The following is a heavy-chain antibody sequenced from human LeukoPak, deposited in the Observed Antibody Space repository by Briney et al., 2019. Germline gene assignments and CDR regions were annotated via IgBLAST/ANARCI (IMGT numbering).Heavy chain of an antibody. CDR3: VRSAFLTTEFYFDY. CDR1: GFTFSSYA. D-gene: IGHD4-11*01. Sequence: GRSLRLSCAASGFTFSSYAMHWVRQAPGKGLEWVAIISYDGSDKYYADSVRGRFTISRDNSKNTLYLQMRTLRAEDTAVYYCVRSAFLTTEFYFDYWGHGTLVTVSS. V-gene: IGHV3-30-3*01. CDR2: ISYDGSDK. J-gene: IGHJ4*01.